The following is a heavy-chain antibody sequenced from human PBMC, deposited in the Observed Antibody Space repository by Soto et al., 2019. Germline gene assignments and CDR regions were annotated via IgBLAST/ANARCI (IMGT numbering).Heavy chain of an antibody. CDR1: GGSFSGYY. J-gene: IGHJ5*02. V-gene: IGHV4-34*01. CDR3: ARGPRVNHIAAAGTGFWFDP. Sequence: SETLSLTCAVYGGSFSGYYWSWIRQPPGKGLEWIGEINHSGSTNYNPSLKSRVTISVDTSKNQFSLKLSSVTAADTAVYYCARGPRVNHIAAAGTGFWFDPWGQGTLVTVSS. CDR2: INHSGST. D-gene: IGHD6-13*01.